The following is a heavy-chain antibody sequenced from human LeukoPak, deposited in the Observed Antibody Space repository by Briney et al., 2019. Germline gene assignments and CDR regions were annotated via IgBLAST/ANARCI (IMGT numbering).Heavy chain of an antibody. V-gene: IGHV4-31*03. Sequence: SETLSLTCNVSGVSISDGRYYWAWIRQHPGKGLEWTAYKYYSGSAKYNPSLKSRLTISVDTPNNQFSLQLRSVTAADTAMYYCATPYCSSISCLDVFNIWGQGTMVTVSS. D-gene: IGHD2-2*01. CDR2: KYYSGSA. CDR3: ATPYCSSISCLDVFNI. J-gene: IGHJ3*02. CDR1: GVSISDGRYY.